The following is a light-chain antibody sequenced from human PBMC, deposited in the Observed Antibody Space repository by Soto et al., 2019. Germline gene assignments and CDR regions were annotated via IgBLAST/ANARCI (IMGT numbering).Light chain of an antibody. J-gene: IGKJ4*01. CDR3: QRYNSWPLT. Sequence: EIIMMQSPATLNVSTGEGATVSCGVCQGTGATLAWYQHKPGQTPRLLIYDTSTRATGVPARFSGSRSGTEFTLTINSLQSEDFAVYYCQRYNSWPLTFGGGTKV. CDR1: QGTGAT. V-gene: IGKV3-15*01. CDR2: DTS.